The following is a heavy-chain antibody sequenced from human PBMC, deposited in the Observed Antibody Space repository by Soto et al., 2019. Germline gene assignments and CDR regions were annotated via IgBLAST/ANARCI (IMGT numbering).Heavy chain of an antibody. J-gene: IGHJ2*01. CDR3: ARVFFLMIRQPPRSTLFPYTRSSDL. Sequence: ASVRGSCKTSGYTFTSYDMNWVRQAPGQGLEWMGWMNTDSGHAESAQQFQGRVTMTRDTSIRTVYMELSSLRSDDTAVYYCARVFFLMIRQPPRSTLFPYTRSSDL. V-gene: IGHV1-8*01. CDR2: MNTDSGHA. CDR1: GYTFTSYD. D-gene: IGHD3-22*01.